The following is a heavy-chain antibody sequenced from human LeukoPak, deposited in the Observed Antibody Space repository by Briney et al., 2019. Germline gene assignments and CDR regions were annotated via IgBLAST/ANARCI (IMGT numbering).Heavy chain of an antibody. CDR2: INPNSGDT. J-gene: IGHJ4*02. D-gene: IGHD6-25*01. Sequence: ASVKVSCKASGYSFTGYYMHWVRQAPGRGLEWMGWINPNSGDTNYAQKFQGRVTVTRDTSITTVYMELSILRSDDTAVYYCARESSASFDYWGQGTLVTVSS. CDR3: ARESSASFDY. V-gene: IGHV1-2*02. CDR1: GYSFTGYY.